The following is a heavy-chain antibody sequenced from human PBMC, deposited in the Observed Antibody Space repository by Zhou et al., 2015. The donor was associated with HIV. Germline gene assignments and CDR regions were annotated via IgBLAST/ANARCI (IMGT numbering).Heavy chain of an antibody. CDR2: MNPNSGNT. V-gene: IGHV1-8*01. CDR3: ARDPKVLAYCGGDCYPFDY. Sequence: QVQLVQSGAEVKKPGASVKVSCKASGYTFTSYDINWVRQATGQGLEWMGWMNPNSGNTGYAQKFQGRVTMTRNTSISTAYMDLSSLRSDDTAVYYCARDPKVLAYCGGDCYPFDYWGQGTLVTVSS. D-gene: IGHD2-21*02. J-gene: IGHJ4*02. CDR1: GYTFTSYD.